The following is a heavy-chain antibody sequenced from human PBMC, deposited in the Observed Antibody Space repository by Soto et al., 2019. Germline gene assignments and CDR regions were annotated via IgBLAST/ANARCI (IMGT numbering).Heavy chain of an antibody. V-gene: IGHV4-34*01. CDR1: GGSFSGFY. J-gene: IGHJ5*02. Sequence: SETLSLTCAVYGGSFSGFYWSWIRQPPGKGLEWIGEINHSGSTNYNPSLKSRVTISGDTSKNQFSLKLSSVTAADTAVYYCARVLRSRSDGSCGYNQDWFDPWGQGTLVTVSS. CDR2: INHSGST. D-gene: IGHD2-15*01. CDR3: ARVLRSRSDGSCGYNQDWFDP.